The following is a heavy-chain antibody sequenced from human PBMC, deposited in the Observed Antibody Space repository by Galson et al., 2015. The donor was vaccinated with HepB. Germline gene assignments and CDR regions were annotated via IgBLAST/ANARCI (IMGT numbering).Heavy chain of an antibody. CDR1: GFTFRRYA. J-gene: IGHJ4*02. V-gene: IGHV3-30-3*01. D-gene: IGHD1-1*01. Sequence: SLRLSCAASGFTFRRYAMHWVRQAPGKGLEWVAVISHDENNNYYADSVKGRFTISRDNSKNTLYLQMNSLRADDTAVYYCARDQREGTTIKTLDYWGQGTLVTVSS. CDR2: ISHDENNN. CDR3: ARDQREGTTIKTLDY.